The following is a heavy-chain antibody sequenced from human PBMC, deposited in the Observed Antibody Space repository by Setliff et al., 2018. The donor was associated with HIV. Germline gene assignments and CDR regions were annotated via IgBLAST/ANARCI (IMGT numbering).Heavy chain of an antibody. V-gene: IGHV4-39*01. Sequence: SETLSLTCTVSGGSISSTSYYWGWIRQPPGTGLEWIGSISSSGNTYYNPPLKSRVTTSVDTPKNQFSLKLNSVTAADTAVYYCARGLSFYDPGGFDYWGQGTLVTVSS. D-gene: IGHD3-22*01. CDR1: GGSISSTSYY. CDR2: ISSSGNT. J-gene: IGHJ4*02. CDR3: ARGLSFYDPGGFDY.